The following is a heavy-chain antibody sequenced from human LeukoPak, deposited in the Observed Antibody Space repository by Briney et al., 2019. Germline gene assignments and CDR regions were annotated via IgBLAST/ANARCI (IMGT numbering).Heavy chain of an antibody. Sequence: SQTLSLTCAISGDSVSSNSAAWIWVRQSPSRGLEWLGRAYYRSKWYTEYAVSVKSRITINPDTSKNQFSLQLSSVNPEDTAVYYCARLGSGSNYWGQGTLVTVSS. CDR3: ARLGSGSNY. CDR2: AYYRSKWYT. V-gene: IGHV6-1*01. CDR1: GDSVSSNSAA. D-gene: IGHD3-10*01. J-gene: IGHJ4*02.